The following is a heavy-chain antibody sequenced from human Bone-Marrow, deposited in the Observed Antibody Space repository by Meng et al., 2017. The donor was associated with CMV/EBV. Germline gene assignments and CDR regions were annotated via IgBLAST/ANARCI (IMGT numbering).Heavy chain of an antibody. CDR3: ARGFGDLPQDIVVLPAGGDYYYYGMDV. CDR2: MNPNSGNT. J-gene: IGHJ6*02. D-gene: IGHD2-2*01. CDR1: GYTFTSYD. Sequence: ASVKVSCKASGYTFTSYDINWVRQATGQGLEWMGWMNPNSGNTGYAQKFQGRVTMTRNTSTSTAYIELSSLRSEDTAVDYCARGFGDLPQDIVVLPAGGDYYYYGMDVWGQGTTVTVSS. V-gene: IGHV1-8*01.